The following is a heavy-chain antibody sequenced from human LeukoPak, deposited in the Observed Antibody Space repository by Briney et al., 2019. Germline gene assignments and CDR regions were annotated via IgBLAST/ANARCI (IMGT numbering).Heavy chain of an antibody. V-gene: IGHV3-9*01. CDR2: ISWNSGSI. J-gene: IGHJ4*02. CDR3: ATPGY. CDR1: GFTFDDYA. Sequence: SLRLSCAASGFTFDDYAMHWVRQAPGKGLEWVSGISWNSGSIGYADSVKGRFTISRDNAKNSLYLQMNSLRAEDTALYYCATPGYWGQGTLVTVSS.